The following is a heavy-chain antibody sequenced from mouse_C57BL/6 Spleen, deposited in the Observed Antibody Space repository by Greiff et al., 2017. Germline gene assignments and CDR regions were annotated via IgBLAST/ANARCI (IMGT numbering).Heavy chain of an antibody. CDR2: ICPGDGDT. D-gene: IGHD2-4*01. J-gene: IGHJ3*01. Sequence: QVQLQQSGPELVKPGASVKISCKASGYAFSSSWLNWVKQRPGTGLEWIGRICPGDGDTNYNGNFKGKATLAADKSSSTAYMQLSSLTSEDSAVYFCAREDDYTWFAYWGQGTLVTVSA. V-gene: IGHV1-82*01. CDR1: GYAFSSSW. CDR3: AREDDYTWFAY.